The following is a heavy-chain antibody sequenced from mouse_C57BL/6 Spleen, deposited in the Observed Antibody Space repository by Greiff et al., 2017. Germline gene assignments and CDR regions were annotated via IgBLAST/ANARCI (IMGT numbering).Heavy chain of an antibody. J-gene: IGHJ2*01. CDR3: AREAEGYFDY. CDR1: GYTFTDYY. Sequence: VQLQQSGAELVRPGASVKLSCKASGYTFTDYYINWVKQRPGQGLEWIARIYPGSGNTYYNEKFKGKARLTADKSSSTSYMQLSSLTTEDSAVYFCAREAEGYFDYWGQGTTLTVSS. CDR2: IYPGSGNT. V-gene: IGHV1-76*01.